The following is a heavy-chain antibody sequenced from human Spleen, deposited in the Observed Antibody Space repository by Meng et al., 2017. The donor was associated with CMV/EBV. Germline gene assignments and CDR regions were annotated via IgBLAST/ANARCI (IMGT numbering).Heavy chain of an antibody. CDR2: VYYTGNT. CDR3: ARSIAAVAFDL. V-gene: IGHV4-61*08. D-gene: IGHD2-15*01. CDR1: GGSVSSGGSY. Sequence: SETLSLTCTVSGGSVSSGGSYWSWIRQPPGKGPEWIGYVYYTGNTYYSSSLKSRLTLSVDTSKSQFSLKLTSVTAADTAVYYCARSIAAVAFDLWGQGTLVTVSS. J-gene: IGHJ4*02.